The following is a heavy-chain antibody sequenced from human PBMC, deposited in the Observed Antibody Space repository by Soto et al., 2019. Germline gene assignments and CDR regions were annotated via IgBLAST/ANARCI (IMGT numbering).Heavy chain of an antibody. CDR3: ARGDYGSGSYYNDQSDYYYYMDV. V-gene: IGHV1-8*01. D-gene: IGHD3-10*01. Sequence: ASVKVSCKASGYTFTSYDINWVRQATGQGLEWMGWMNPNSGNTGYAQKFQGRVTMTRNTSISTAYMELSSLRSEDTAVYYCARGDYGSGSYYNDQSDYYYYMDVWGKGTTVTVSS. CDR2: MNPNSGNT. CDR1: GYTFTSYD. J-gene: IGHJ6*03.